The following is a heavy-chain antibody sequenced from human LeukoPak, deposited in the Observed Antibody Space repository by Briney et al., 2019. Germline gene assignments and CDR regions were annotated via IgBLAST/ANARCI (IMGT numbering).Heavy chain of an antibody. CDR3: ARVMITFGGVIVPPAFDI. J-gene: IGHJ3*02. CDR1: GYTFTSYA. V-gene: IGHV1-2*06. CDR2: INPNSGGT. Sequence: ASVKVSCKASGYTFTSYAMNWVRQAPGQGLEWMGRINPNSGGTNYAQKFQGRVTMTRDTSISTAYMELSRLRSDDTAVYYCARVMITFGGVIVPPAFDIWGQGTMVTVSS. D-gene: IGHD3-16*02.